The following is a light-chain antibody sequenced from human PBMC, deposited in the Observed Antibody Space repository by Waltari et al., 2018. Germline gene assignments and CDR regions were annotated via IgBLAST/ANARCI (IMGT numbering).Light chain of an antibody. V-gene: IGLV2-14*01. CDR1: SSDVGFYHY. J-gene: IGLJ3*02. Sequence: QSALTQPASVSGSPGQSITISCPGPSSDVGFYHYVSWYQQHPGKAPKPMIYDVSERPSGVSNRFSGSKSGNTASLTISGLQAEDEADYYCNSYAGSSSWVFGGGTKLTVL. CDR3: NSYAGSSSWV. CDR2: DVS.